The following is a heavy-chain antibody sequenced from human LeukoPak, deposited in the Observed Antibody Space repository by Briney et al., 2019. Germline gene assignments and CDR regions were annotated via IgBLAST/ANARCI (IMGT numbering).Heavy chain of an antibody. CDR2: INSDGSST. Sequence: GGSLRLSCAASGFTFSRYWMHWVRQVPGKGLVWVSRINSDGSSTTYADSVKGRFTISRDNPKNTIYLQMNSLRAEDTAVYYCARDAGGYYYMDVWGKGTTVTVSS. CDR1: GFTFSRYW. CDR3: ARDAGGYYYMDV. J-gene: IGHJ6*03. V-gene: IGHV3-74*01. D-gene: IGHD3-10*01.